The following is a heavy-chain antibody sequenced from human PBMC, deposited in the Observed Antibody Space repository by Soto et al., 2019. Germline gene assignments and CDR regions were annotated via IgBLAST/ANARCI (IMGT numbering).Heavy chain of an antibody. CDR1: GASISRYY. V-gene: IGHV4-59*08. D-gene: IGHD3-9*01. CDR2: LYNTGST. J-gene: IGHJ4*02. Sequence: SDTLSLTCTVSGASISRYYWSWIRQSPGKGLEWIGYLYNTGSTNYNPSLKSRVTISVDTSKNQFSLKLSSVTAADTAVYYCARTGGYFDWLHPYYFDYWGQGTLVTVSS. CDR3: ARTGGYFDWLHPYYFDY.